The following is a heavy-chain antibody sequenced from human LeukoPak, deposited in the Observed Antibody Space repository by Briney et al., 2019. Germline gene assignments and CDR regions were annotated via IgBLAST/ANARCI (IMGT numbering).Heavy chain of an antibody. CDR1: GGSIRNYY. J-gene: IGHJ6*02. CDR3: ARSQSSGKTAAGDAYYFYHGMDV. D-gene: IGHD6-13*01. V-gene: IGHV4-59*01. CDR2: RYYSGST. Sequence: SATLSLTCTVSGGSIRNYYWTWIRQPPGKGLEWIGYRYYSGSTYYNPSLQSRVSMSIDTSKNQFSLDLSSVTAADTALYYCARSQSSGKTAAGDAYYFYHGMDVWGLGTTVTVS.